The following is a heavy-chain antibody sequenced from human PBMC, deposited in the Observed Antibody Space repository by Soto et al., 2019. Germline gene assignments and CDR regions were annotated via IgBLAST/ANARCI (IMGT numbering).Heavy chain of an antibody. CDR2: MNPNSGNT. CDR3: ARSPIVVAILDY. J-gene: IGHJ4*02. CDR1: GYTFTSYD. V-gene: IGHV1-8*01. Sequence: QVQLVQSGAEVKKPGASVKVSCKASGYTFTSYDINWVRQATGQGLEWMGWMNPNSGNTGYAQKFQGRITMTRNTSISTAYMELSSLRSEDTAVYYCARSPIVVAILDYWGQGTLVTVSS. D-gene: IGHD3-22*01.